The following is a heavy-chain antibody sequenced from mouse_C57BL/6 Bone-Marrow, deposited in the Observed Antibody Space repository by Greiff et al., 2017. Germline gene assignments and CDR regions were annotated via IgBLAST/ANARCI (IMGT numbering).Heavy chain of an antibody. J-gene: IGHJ1*03. CDR3: AREYQGRGWYFDV. CDR1: GFTFSSYA. D-gene: IGHD2-10*02. V-gene: IGHV5S21*01. Sequence: EVKVVQPGAGLVKPGASLKLSCAASGFTFSSYAMSWVRQTPEQSLEWVGYICSGGDYMYYADTVKGQFTLTRDTARNTLYLQMSSLKSEDSAMYYCAREYQGRGWYFDVWGTGTTVTVSS. CDR2: ICSGGDYM.